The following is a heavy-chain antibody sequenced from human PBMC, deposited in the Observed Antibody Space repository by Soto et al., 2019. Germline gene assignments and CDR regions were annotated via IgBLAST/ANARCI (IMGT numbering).Heavy chain of an antibody. V-gene: IGHV3-30-3*01. CDR3: ARVLVRGVLDY. D-gene: IGHD3-10*01. CDR2: ISYDGSNK. CDR1: GFTFSSYA. Sequence: VQLVESGGGVVQPGRSLRLSCAASGFTFSSYAMHWVRQAPGKGLEWVAVISYDGSNKYYADSVKGRFTISRDNSKNTLYLQMNSLRAEDTAVYYCARVLVRGVLDYWGQGTLVTVSS. J-gene: IGHJ4*02.